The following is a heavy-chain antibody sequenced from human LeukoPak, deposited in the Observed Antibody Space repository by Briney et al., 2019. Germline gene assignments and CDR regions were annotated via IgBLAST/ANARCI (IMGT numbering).Heavy chain of an antibody. V-gene: IGHV4-61*05. CDR2: IFYSGST. CDR3: ARHSGGYTYFDY. J-gene: IGHJ4*02. Sequence: SETLSLTCTVSGGSISNTNYYWAWIRQPPGKGLEWVGYIFYSGSTNYNPSLKSRVTISVDTSKNQFSLKLSSVTAADTAVYFCARHSGGYTYFDYWGQGTLVTVSS. D-gene: IGHD5-18*01. CDR1: GGSISNTNYY.